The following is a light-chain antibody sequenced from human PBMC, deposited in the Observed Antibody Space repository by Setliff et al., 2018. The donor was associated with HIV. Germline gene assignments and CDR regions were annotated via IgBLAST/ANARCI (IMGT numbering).Light chain of an antibody. Sequence: QAVVTQEPSLTVSPGGTVTLTCGSSTGAVTSGHYPYRFQQKPGQAPRTLIYDTSNKHSWTPARFSGSLLGGKAALTLSGAQPEDEAAYYCFLSYSGARRVFGGGTKVTVL. CDR1: TGAVTSGHY. CDR3: FLSYSGARRV. V-gene: IGLV7-46*01. CDR2: DTS. J-gene: IGLJ3*02.